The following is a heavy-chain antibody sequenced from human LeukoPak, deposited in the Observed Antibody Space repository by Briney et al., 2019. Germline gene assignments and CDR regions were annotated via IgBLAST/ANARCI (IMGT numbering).Heavy chain of an antibody. Sequence: GASVKVSCKASGYTFTGYYMHWVRQAPGQGLEWMGWINPNSGGTNYAQKFQGRVTMTRDTSISTAYMELSRLRSDDTAVYYCARDKITMVRGPHYYYYGMDVWGQGTTVTVS. D-gene: IGHD3-10*01. CDR2: INPNSGGT. J-gene: IGHJ6*02. CDR1: GYTFTGYY. CDR3: ARDKITMVRGPHYYYYGMDV. V-gene: IGHV1-2*02.